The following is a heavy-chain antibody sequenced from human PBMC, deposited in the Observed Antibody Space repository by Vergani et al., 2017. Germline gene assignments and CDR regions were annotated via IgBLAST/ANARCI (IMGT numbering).Heavy chain of an antibody. J-gene: IGHJ3*02. CDR1: GFTASSNY. CDR2: IYSGGST. D-gene: IGHD6-13*01. CDR3: ARESIAAGDAFDI. Sequence: EVQLVESGGGLVQPGGSLRLSCAASGFTASSNYMSWVRQAPGKGLEWVSVIYSGGSTYYADSVKGRFTISRDNSKNTLYHQMNSLRAEDTAVYYCARESIAAGDAFDIWGQGTMVTVSS. V-gene: IGHV3-66*02.